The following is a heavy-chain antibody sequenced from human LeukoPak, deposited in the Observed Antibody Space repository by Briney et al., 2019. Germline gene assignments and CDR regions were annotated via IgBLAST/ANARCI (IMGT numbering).Heavy chain of an antibody. CDR1: GFTFSSYW. Sequence: GGSLRLSCAASGFTFSSYWMSWVRQAPGKGLEWVANIKQDGSEKYYVDSAKGRFTISRDNAKNTLYLEMNSLRAEDTAVYYCSRDLRGRDDYWGQGTLVSVSS. J-gene: IGHJ4*02. CDR3: SRDLRGRDDY. D-gene: IGHD5-24*01. V-gene: IGHV3-7*01. CDR2: IKQDGSEK.